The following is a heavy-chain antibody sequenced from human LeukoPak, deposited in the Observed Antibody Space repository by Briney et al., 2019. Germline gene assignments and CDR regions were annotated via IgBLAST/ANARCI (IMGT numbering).Heavy chain of an antibody. CDR1: GYRVGTYE. CDR3: ARGPRNDP. D-gene: IGHD1-14*01. V-gene: IGHV1-8*01. J-gene: IGHJ5*02. CDR2: VHPNSGNT. Sequence: GASVKVSCKTAGYRVGTYEINRGRQAAGQGHEWMGWVHPNSGNTDYAQKFQGRVTMTRDTSISTAYMELSGLRSDDTAVYFCARGPRNDPWGQGTLVTVSS.